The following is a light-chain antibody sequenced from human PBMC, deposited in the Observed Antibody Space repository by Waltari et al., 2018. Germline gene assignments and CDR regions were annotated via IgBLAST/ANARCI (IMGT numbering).Light chain of an antibody. CDR1: QSVSSY. Sequence: EIVLTQSTATVSLSPGERATLSCRAGQSVSSYLAWYQQKPGQAPRLLIYDISDRATGIPARFSGSGSGTDFTLTISSLEPEDFAVYYCQQRNTWPWTFGQGTKVEIK. V-gene: IGKV3-11*01. CDR2: DIS. J-gene: IGKJ1*01. CDR3: QQRNTWPWT.